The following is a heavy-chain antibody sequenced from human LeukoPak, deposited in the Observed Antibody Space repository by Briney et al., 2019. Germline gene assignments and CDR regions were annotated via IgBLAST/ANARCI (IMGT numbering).Heavy chain of an antibody. CDR2: IYYSGST. J-gene: IGHJ3*02. CDR1: GGSISNYY. CDR3: ASLRDTFDI. V-gene: IGHV4-59*01. Sequence: SETLSLTCTVSGGSISNYYWSWIRQPPGKGLEWIGYIYYSGSTNYNPSLKSRVTFSVDTSKNQFSLKLSSVTAADTAVYYCASLRDTFDIWGQGTMVTASS.